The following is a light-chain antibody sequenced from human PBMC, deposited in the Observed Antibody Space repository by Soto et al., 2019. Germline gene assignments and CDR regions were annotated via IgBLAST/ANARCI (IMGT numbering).Light chain of an antibody. CDR1: NSDIGDWNY. CDR2: EVN. V-gene: IGLV2-14*01. J-gene: IGLJ2*01. CDR3: CSFSGGTPRFL. Sequence: QSALTQPASVSGSPGQSITISCTGANSDIGDWNYVSWYQQYPGKAPKVIIYEVNYRPSGVSYRFSGSKSGNTASLTISGLHAEVEADYSVCSFSGGTPRFLFGGGTKPTVL.